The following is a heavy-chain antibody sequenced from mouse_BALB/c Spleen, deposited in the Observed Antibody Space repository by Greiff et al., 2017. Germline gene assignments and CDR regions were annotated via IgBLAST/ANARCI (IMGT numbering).Heavy chain of an antibody. V-gene: IGHV5-6*01. J-gene: IGHJ3*01. CDR3: ARQYITTATGFAY. D-gene: IGHD1-2*01. CDR2: ISSGGSYT. Sequence: EVQGVESGGGLVKPGGSLKLSCAASGFTFSSYGMSWVRQTPDKRLEWVATISSGGSYTYYPDSVKGRFTISRDNAKNTLYLQMSSLKSEDTAMYYCARQYITTATGFAYWGQGTLVTVSA. CDR1: GFTFSSYG.